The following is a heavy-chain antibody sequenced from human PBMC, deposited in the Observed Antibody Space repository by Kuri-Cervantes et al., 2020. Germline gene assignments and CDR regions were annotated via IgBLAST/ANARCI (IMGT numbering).Heavy chain of an antibody. CDR3: AREDTVTTGFAFDI. Sequence: GESLKISCAASGFTFSSYEMNWVRQAPGKGLEWVSYISSSGSTIYYADSVKGRFTISRDNAKNSLYLQMNSLRAEDTAVYYCAREDTVTTGFAFDIWGQGTMVTVSS. CDR1: GFTFSSYE. J-gene: IGHJ3*02. V-gene: IGHV3-48*03. D-gene: IGHD4-17*01. CDR2: ISSSGSTI.